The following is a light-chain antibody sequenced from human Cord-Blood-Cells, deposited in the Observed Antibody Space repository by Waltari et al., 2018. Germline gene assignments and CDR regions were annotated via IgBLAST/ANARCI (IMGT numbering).Light chain of an antibody. V-gene: IGLV2-23*01. Sequence: QSALTQPASVSGSPGQSITISCTGTSSDVGSYNLVSWYQQHPGKAPKLMIYEGSKRTSGVSNRFSGSKSGNTASRTISGLQAEDEADYYCCSYAGSVVFGGGTKLTVL. CDR3: CSYAGSVV. CDR2: EGS. J-gene: IGLJ2*01. CDR1: SSDVGSYNL.